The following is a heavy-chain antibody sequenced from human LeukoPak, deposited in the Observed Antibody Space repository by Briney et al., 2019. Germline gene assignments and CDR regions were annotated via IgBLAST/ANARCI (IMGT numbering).Heavy chain of an antibody. V-gene: IGHV4-34*01. J-gene: IGHJ6*03. CDR2: INHSGST. Sequence: SETLSLTCAVYGGSFSGYYWSWIRQPPGKGLEWIGEINHSGSTNYNPSLKSRVTISVDTSKNQFSLKLSSVTAADTAVYYCARGVLSPGSGSYYSRPHWSENYYYYYYMDVWGKGTTVTVSS. CDR1: GGSFSGYY. CDR3: ARGVLSPGSGSYYSRPHWSENYYYYYYMDV. D-gene: IGHD3-10*01.